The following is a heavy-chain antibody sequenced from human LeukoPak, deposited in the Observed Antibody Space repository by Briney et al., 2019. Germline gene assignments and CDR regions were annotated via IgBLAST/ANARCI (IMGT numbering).Heavy chain of an antibody. J-gene: IGHJ4*02. CDR1: GFSFSSYA. CDR3: AKTDYGDYPIFDY. D-gene: IGHD4-17*01. CDR2: ISGSGGST. Sequence: GGSLRLSCAASGFSFSSYAMSWVRQAPGKGLEWGSAISGSGGSTYYADSVKGRFTISRDNSKDTLYLQMNSRRAEDTAVYYCAKTDYGDYPIFDYWGQGTLVTVSS. V-gene: IGHV3-23*01.